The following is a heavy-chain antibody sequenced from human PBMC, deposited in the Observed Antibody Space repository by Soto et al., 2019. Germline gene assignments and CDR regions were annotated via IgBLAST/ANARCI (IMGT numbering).Heavy chain of an antibody. CDR3: ARAGDCSGGSCYSDWFDP. J-gene: IGHJ5*02. CDR2: IYHSGST. Sequence: NTSETLSLTCAVSSGSISSSNWWSWVRQPPGKGLEWIGEIYHSGSTNYNPSLKSRVTISVDKSKNQFSLKLSSVTAADTAVYYCARAGDCSGGSCYSDWFDPWGQGTLVTVSS. D-gene: IGHD2-15*01. CDR1: SGSISSSNW. V-gene: IGHV4-4*02.